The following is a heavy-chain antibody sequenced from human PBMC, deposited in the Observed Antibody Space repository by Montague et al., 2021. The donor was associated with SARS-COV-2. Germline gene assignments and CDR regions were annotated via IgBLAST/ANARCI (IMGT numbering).Heavy chain of an antibody. Sequence: CAISGDSDAGNRVGRKWVRQSPSRGFEWLGGTYYRSKWNNDYAVSVKSRITINPDTSKNQISLQLNSVTPEDTAVYYCARTSASSDYWGQGTLVTVSS. J-gene: IGHJ4*02. V-gene: IGHV6-1*01. CDR2: TYYRSKWNN. D-gene: IGHD1-26*01. CDR1: GDSDAGNRVG. CDR3: ARTSASSDY.